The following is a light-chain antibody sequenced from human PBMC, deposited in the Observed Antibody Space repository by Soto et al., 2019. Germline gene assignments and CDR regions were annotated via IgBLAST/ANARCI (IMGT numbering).Light chain of an antibody. V-gene: IGKV1-5*03. J-gene: IGKJ3*01. CDR2: NAS. CDR1: QSVSSW. Sequence: DIEMTQSPSTLSASVGDRVTISCRASQSVSSWLAWYQQKPGKAPKLLIYNASSLASGVPSRFSGSGSGTAFTLTISRLQPDDSATYYCQQYNSGAFTFGPGTKVDIK. CDR3: QQYNSGAFT.